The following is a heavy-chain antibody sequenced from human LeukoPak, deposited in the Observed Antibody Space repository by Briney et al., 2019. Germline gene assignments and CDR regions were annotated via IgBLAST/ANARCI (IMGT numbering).Heavy chain of an antibody. Sequence: PGGSLRLSCIASGFIFGDYAMSWVRQAPGKGLEWVGFIRSKAYDGTTEYAASVKGRVTISRDDSTSIVYLQMNSLKTEDTAVYYCTRVVDRSGYSDYWGQGTLVTVSS. CDR3: TRVVDRSGYSDY. CDR1: GFIFGDYA. J-gene: IGHJ4*02. D-gene: IGHD3-22*01. V-gene: IGHV3-49*04. CDR2: IRSKAYDGTT.